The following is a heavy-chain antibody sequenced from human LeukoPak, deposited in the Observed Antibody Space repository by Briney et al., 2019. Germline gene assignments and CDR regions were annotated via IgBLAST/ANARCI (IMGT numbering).Heavy chain of an antibody. V-gene: IGHV3-30-3*01. D-gene: IGHD3-10*01. CDR1: GFTFSSYA. CDR3: ARDVLTYGSYFDY. J-gene: IGHJ4*02. Sequence: GGSLRLSCAASGFTFSSYAMHWVRQAPGKGLEWVAVISYDGSNKYYADSVKGRFTISRDNSKNTLYLQRNSLRAEDTAVYYCARDVLTYGSYFDYWGQGTLVTVSS. CDR2: ISYDGSNK.